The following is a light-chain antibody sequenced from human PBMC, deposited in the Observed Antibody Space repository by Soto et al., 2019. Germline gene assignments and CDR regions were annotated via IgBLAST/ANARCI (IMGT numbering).Light chain of an antibody. CDR1: QSIRSNY. CDR2: GAS. V-gene: IGKV3-20*01. Sequence: EIVLTQSPGTLSLSPGERATLSCRASQSIRSNYLAWYQQKPGQAPRLLIYGASIRATAIPDRFSGSGSGTDFTLTISRLEPEDSAVYYCQQHNQWPITFGQGTRLEI. CDR3: QQHNQWPIT. J-gene: IGKJ5*01.